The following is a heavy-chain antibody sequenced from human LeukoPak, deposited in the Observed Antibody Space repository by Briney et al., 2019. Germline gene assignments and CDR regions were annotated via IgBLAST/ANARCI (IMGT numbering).Heavy chain of an antibody. CDR3: ARARGDLSLDY. V-gene: IGHV4-34*01. D-gene: IGHD2-21*02. CDR2: TTHSGST. J-gene: IGHJ4*02. CDR1: IESFSGYY. Sequence: KTSETLSLTCAVYIESFSGYYWTRIRQPPGKGLEWIGETTHSGSTNYNPSLKSRVTISVDTSKNQFSLKLSSLIAADTAVYYCARARGDLSLDYWGRGTPVTVSS.